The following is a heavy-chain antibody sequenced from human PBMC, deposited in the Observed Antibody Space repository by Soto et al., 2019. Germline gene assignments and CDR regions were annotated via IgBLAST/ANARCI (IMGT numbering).Heavy chain of an antibody. CDR2: IYYSGST. D-gene: IGHD6-13*01. Sequence: QVQLQESGPGLMKPSQTLSLTCTVSGDSINSADYYWSWIRQPPGKGLEWIGHIYYSGSTYYTPPLKSRVTISIDTSKNQFSLKMTSVTAADTAVYYCARDRGSTWMYKWFDPWGQGTQVTVSS. CDR3: ARDRGSTWMYKWFDP. CDR1: GDSINSADYY. V-gene: IGHV4-30-4*01. J-gene: IGHJ5*02.